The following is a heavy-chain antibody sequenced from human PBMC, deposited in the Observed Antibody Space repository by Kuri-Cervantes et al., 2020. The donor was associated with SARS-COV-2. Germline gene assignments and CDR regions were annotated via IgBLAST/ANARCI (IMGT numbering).Heavy chain of an antibody. V-gene: IGHV4-34*01. CDR3: ARGRRGVPATVFDY. J-gene: IGHJ4*02. CDR1: GGSFSGYY. D-gene: IGHD2-2*01. CDR2: INHSGST. Sequence: ESLKISCAVYGGSFSGYYWSWIRQPPGKGLEWIGEINHSGSTNYNPSLKSRVTISVDTSKNQFSLKLSSVTAAGTAVYYCARGRRGVPATVFDYWGQGTLVTVSS.